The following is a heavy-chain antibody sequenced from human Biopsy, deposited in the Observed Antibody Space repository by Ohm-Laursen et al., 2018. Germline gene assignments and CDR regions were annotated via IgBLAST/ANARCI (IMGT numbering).Heavy chain of an antibody. V-gene: IGHV4-38-2*02. CDR1: GYSISSDYR. CDR2: IFKDGNT. CDR3: ARVGSGWAPFDK. J-gene: IGHJ4*02. D-gene: IGHD6-19*01. Sequence: GTLSLTCTVSGYSISSDYRWGWIRQAPGKTLEWLGNIFKDGNTHYNPSLRSRLVTSIDTSKNQFSLMMTSVSGADTAVYFCARVGSGWAPFDKWGPGTLVTVSS.